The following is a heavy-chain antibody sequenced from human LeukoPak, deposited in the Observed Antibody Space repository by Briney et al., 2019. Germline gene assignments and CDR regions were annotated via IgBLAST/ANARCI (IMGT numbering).Heavy chain of an antibody. J-gene: IGHJ5*02. V-gene: IGHV4-4*07. CDR1: GGSISSYY. CDR2: IYTSGST. CDR3: AREHPAAGTLWFDP. Sequence: PSETLSLTCTVSGGSISSYYWSWIRQPAGKGLEWIGRIYTSGSTNYNPSLKSRVTMSVDTSKNQFSLKLSSVTAADTAVYYCAREHPAAGTLWFDPWGQGTLVTVSS. D-gene: IGHD6-19*01.